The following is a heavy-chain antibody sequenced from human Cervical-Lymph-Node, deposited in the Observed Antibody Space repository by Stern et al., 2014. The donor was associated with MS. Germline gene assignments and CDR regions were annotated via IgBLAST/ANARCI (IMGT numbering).Heavy chain of an antibody. CDR2: IIPILETA. CDR3: ALLRYTSGPDY. CDR1: GGNFSILA. V-gene: IGHV1-69*06. Sequence: VQLVESGAEVKKPESSVRVSCQASGGNFSILAISWVRQAPGQGLEWMGGIIPILETATYAQKFQGRVTITADRSTSRVYMEMNGLRTEDTAVFYCALLRYTSGPDYWGQGTLVTVSS. J-gene: IGHJ4*02. D-gene: IGHD5-18*01.